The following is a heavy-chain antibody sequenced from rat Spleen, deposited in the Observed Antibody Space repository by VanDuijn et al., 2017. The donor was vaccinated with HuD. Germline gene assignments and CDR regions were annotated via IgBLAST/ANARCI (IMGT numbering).Heavy chain of an antibody. J-gene: IGHJ4*01. CDR1: GFTFSPFA. V-gene: IGHV5-7*01. CDR2: ITSGGSNT. Sequence: EVQLVESGGGLVQPGRSLKLSCAASGFTFSPFAMAWVRQAPKKGLEWVATITSGGSNTYYPDSVKGRFTISRDNAKSTLYLQMDSLRSEDTATYYCAKKGTYYGYLYVMYAWGQGASVTVSS. CDR3: AKKGTYYGYLYVMYA. D-gene: IGHD1-9*01.